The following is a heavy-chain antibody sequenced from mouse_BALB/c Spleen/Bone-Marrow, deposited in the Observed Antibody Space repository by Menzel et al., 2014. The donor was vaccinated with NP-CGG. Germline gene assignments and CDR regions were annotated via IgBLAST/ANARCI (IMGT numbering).Heavy chain of an antibody. CDR2: IYPGNSDT. Sequence: EVQLQQSGTVLARPGASVKMSCKASGYSFTSYWMHWVKQRPGQGLEWIGAIYPGNSDTTYNQKFKGKAKPTAVTSASTAYMELSSLTNEDSAVYYCTFLVKEDFAYWGQGTLVTASA. V-gene: IGHV1-5*01. CDR3: TFLVKEDFAY. D-gene: IGHD2-10*02. CDR1: GYSFTSYW. J-gene: IGHJ3*01.